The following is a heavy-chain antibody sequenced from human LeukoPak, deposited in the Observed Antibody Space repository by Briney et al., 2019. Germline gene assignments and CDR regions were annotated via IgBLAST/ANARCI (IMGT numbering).Heavy chain of an antibody. J-gene: IGHJ4*02. CDR3: ARDPWGTMVPTPGPFDY. Sequence: ASVKVSCKASGYTFTSYGISWVRQAPGQGLEWMGWISAYNGNTNYAQKLQGRVIMTTDASTSTAYMELRSLRSDDTAVYYCARDPWGTMVPTPGPFDYWGQGTLVTVSS. V-gene: IGHV1-18*01. CDR2: ISAYNGNT. CDR1: GYTFTSYG. D-gene: IGHD4/OR15-4a*01.